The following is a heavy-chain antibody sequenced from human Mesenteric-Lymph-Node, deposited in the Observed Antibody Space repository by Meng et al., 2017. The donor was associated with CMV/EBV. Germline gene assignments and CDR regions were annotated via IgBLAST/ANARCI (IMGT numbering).Heavy chain of an antibody. CDR3: ASLGYCSGSDCYRVS. CDR1: GGSITSRNW. D-gene: IGHD2-15*01. J-gene: IGHJ5*02. Sequence: SGGSITSRNWCGWVRQSPEKGLEWIGEIYHSGTTNYNPSLKTRVTMSLDPSKNQFSLKLTSVTAADTAAYYCASLGYCSGSDCYRVSWGQGTLVTVSS. CDR2: IYHSGTT. V-gene: IGHV4-4*02.